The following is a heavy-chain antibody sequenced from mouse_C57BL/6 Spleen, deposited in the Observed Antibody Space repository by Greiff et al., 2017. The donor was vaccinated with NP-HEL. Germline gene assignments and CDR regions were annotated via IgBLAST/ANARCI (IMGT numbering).Heavy chain of an antibody. J-gene: IGHJ3*01. V-gene: IGHV2-6-1*01. CDR2: IWSDGSA. CDR1: GFSLTSYG. Sequence: VKVEESGPGLVAPSQSLSITCTVSGFSLTSYGVHWVRQPPGKGLEWLVVIWSDGSATYNSALKSRLSISKDNSKSQVFLKMNSLQTDDTAMYYCARHGSSGPFAYWGQGTLVTVSA. CDR3: ARHGSSGPFAY. D-gene: IGHD3-2*02.